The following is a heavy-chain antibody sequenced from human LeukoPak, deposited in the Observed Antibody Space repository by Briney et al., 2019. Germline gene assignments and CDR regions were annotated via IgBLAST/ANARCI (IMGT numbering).Heavy chain of an antibody. CDR3: AREASDAFGI. CDR2: IWYDGSNK. J-gene: IGHJ3*02. V-gene: IGHV3-33*01. Sequence: PGRSLRLSCAASGFTFSSYDMHWVRQAPGKGLEWVALIWYDGSNKNYADSVKGRFTISRDNSKNTLFLQMNSLRAEDTAVYYCAREASDAFGIWGQGTMVTVSS. CDR1: GFTFSSYD.